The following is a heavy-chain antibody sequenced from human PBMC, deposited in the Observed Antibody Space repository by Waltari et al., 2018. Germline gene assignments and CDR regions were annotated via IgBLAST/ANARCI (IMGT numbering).Heavy chain of an antibody. CDR2: IYYSGST. V-gene: IGHV4-59*01. D-gene: IGHD3-16*01. J-gene: IGHJ2*01. Sequence: QVQLQESGPGLVKPSETLSLPCTVSGGSISSYYWSWIRQPPGKGLEWIGYIYYSGSTNYNPSLKSRVTISVDTSKNQFSLKLSSVTAADTAVYYCARARGYWYFDLWGRGTLVTVSS. CDR1: GGSISSYY. CDR3: ARARGYWYFDL.